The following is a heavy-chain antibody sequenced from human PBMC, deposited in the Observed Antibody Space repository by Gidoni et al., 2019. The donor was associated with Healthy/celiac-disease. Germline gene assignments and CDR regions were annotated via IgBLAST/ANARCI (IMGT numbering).Heavy chain of an antibody. CDR2: IYSGGST. V-gene: IGHV3-53*01. Sequence: EVQLVESGAGLIQPGGSLRLSCPASGFTVSSNYMSWVRQAPGKGLEWVSVIYSGGSTCYADSVKGRFTISRDNSKNTLYLQMNSLRAEDTAVYYCARDLEGVDYWGQGTLVTVSS. CDR1: GFTVSSNY. D-gene: IGHD3-16*01. CDR3: ARDLEGVDY. J-gene: IGHJ4*02.